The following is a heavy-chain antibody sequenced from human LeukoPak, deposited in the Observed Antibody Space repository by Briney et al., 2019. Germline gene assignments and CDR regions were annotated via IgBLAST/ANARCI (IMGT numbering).Heavy chain of an antibody. CDR1: GFTVSSNY. CDR3: ARNNLPVAAGLDY. D-gene: IGHD6-13*01. Sequence: GGSLRLSCAASGFTVSSNYMSWVRQAPGKGLEWVSVIYSGGSTYYADSVKGRLTISRDNSKNTLYLQMNSLRAEDTAVYYCARNNLPVAAGLDYWGQGTLVTVSS. V-gene: IGHV3-53*01. J-gene: IGHJ4*02. CDR2: IYSGGST.